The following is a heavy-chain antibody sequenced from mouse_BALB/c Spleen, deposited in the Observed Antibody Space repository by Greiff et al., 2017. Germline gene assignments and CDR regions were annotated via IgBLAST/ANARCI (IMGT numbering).Heavy chain of an antibody. Sequence: VQLVESGPGLVAPSQSLSITCPVSGFSLTSYVVHWVRQPPGKGLEWLGVIWAGGSTNYNSALMSRLSISKDNSKSQVFLKMNSLQTDDTAMYYCARERYYGYGDYYAMDYWGQGTSVTVSS. D-gene: IGHD1-2*01. J-gene: IGHJ4*01. V-gene: IGHV2-9*02. CDR3: ARERYYGYGDYYAMDY. CDR1: GFSLTSYV. CDR2: IWAGGST.